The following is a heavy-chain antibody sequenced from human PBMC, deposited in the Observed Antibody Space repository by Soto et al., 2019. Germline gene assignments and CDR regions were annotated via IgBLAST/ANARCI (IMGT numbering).Heavy chain of an antibody. CDR3: ARRHDTGAYFEY. J-gene: IGHJ4*02. CDR2: IYPDDSDT. CDR1: GYSFTNYW. D-gene: IGHD3-22*01. Sequence: EVQLVQSGAEVKKPGESLKISCKGSGYSFTNYWIGWVRQMPGKGLEWMGIIYPDDSDTRYSPSFQGQVTISADKSISAAYLQWRSLKASDSAIYYCARRHDTGAYFEYWGQGTLVTVSS. V-gene: IGHV5-51*01.